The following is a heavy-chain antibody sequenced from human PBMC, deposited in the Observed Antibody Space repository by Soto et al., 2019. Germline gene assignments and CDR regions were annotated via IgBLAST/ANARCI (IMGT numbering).Heavy chain of an antibody. CDR1: GYTFTSYD. D-gene: IGHD3-22*01. J-gene: IGHJ6*02. CDR2: MNPNSGNT. V-gene: IGHV1-8*01. Sequence: ASVKVSCKASGYTFTSYDINWVRQATGQGLEWMGWMNPNSGNTGYAQKFQGRVTMTRNTSISTAYMELSSLRSEDTAVYYCARGVYYYDSSGYPVPGGMDVCGQGTTVTVSS. CDR3: ARGVYYYDSSGYPVPGGMDV.